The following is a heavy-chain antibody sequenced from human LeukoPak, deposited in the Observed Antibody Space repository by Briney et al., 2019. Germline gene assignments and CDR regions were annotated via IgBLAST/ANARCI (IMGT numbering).Heavy chain of an antibody. D-gene: IGHD3-22*01. Sequence: VKVSCKASGYTFTGYYMHWVRQAPGQGLEWMGWINPNSGGTNYAQKFQGRVTMTRDTSISTAYMELSRLRSDDTAVYYCARAYDSSGYMDYWGQGTLVTVSS. CDR3: ARAYDSSGYMDY. CDR1: GYTFTGYY. CDR2: INPNSGGT. V-gene: IGHV1-2*02. J-gene: IGHJ4*02.